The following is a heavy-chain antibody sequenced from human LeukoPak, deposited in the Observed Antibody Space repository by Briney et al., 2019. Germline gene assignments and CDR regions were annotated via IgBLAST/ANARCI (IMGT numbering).Heavy chain of an antibody. CDR3: ARGRFGLD. CDR2: ISSSGSTI. Sequence: QPGGSLRLSCAASGFTFSTLEMTWVRQAPGKGLEWVSYISSSGSTIYYADSVKGRLTISRDNAKNSLYLQMNSLRVEDTAIYHCARGRFGLDWGQGTLVTVSS. CDR1: GFTFSTLE. D-gene: IGHD3-10*01. V-gene: IGHV3-48*03. J-gene: IGHJ4*02.